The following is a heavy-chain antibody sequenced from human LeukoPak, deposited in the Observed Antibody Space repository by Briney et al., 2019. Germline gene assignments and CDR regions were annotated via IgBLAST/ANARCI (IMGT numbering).Heavy chain of an antibody. CDR2: IYYSGST. D-gene: IGHD6-13*01. V-gene: IGHV4-59*02. CDR3: ARARSSSWYQNNWFDP. J-gene: IGHJ5*02. CDR1: GGSVTDY. Sequence: SETLSLTCTVSGGSVTDYWSWIRQPPGKGLEWIGYIYYSGSTNYNPSLKSRVTISVDTSKNQFSLKLSSVTAADTAVYYCARARSSSWYQNNWFDPWGQGTLVTVSS.